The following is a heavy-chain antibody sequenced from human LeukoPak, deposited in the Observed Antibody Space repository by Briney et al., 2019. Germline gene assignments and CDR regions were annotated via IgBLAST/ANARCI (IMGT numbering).Heavy chain of an antibody. CDR2: ISYDGSNK. Sequence: GRSLRLSCAASGFTFSSYAMHWVRQAPGKGLEWVAVISYDGSNKYYADSVRGRFTISRDNSKNTLYLQMNSLRAEDTALYYCATANPCEFWGQGTLVTVSS. CDR3: ATANPCEF. CDR1: GFTFSSYA. J-gene: IGHJ4*02. V-gene: IGHV3-30-3*01. D-gene: IGHD4/OR15-4a*01.